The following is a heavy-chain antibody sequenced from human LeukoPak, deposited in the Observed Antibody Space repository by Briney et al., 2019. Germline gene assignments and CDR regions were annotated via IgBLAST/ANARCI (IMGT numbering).Heavy chain of an antibody. CDR2: IYYSGSS. CDR1: GGSISTYY. Sequence: PSETLSLTCTVSGGSISTYYWSWILQPPGKGLEWIGYIYYSGSSNYNPSLKSRVTISVDTSKSQFSLKLSSVTAADTAVYYCASRGGSSWYFDYWGQGTLVTVSS. V-gene: IGHV4-59*08. D-gene: IGHD6-13*01. CDR3: ASRGGSSWYFDY. J-gene: IGHJ4*02.